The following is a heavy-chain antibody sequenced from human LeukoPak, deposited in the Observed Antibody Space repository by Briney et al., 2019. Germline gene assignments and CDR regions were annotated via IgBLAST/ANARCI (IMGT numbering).Heavy chain of an antibody. J-gene: IGHJ4*02. Sequence: PRESLKISCKGSGYSFTTYWIGWVRQMPGKGLEWMGTIYPGDSDIRYSPSFQGQVTISADESISTAYLQWSSLKASDTAMYYCARGPRYSYGIIDFWGQGTLVTVSS. CDR2: IYPGDSDI. CDR1: GYSFTTYW. V-gene: IGHV5-51*01. D-gene: IGHD5-18*01. CDR3: ARGPRYSYGIIDF.